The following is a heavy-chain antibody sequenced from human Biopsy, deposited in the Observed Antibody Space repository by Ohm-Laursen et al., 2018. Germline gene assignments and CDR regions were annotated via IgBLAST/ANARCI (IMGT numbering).Heavy chain of an antibody. CDR2: INHRGFT. J-gene: IGHJ3*02. Sequence: GTLSLTCTVSGVSINGGRYYWNWIRQSPGKGLKWIGEINHRGFTSNNPSLKSRVTISVDTSKNQFSLKLGSVTAADTAVYYCAKNLAVSSYALDIWGQGTMVTVSS. CDR3: AKNLAVSSYALDI. V-gene: IGHV4-39*07. CDR1: GVSINGGRYY. D-gene: IGHD2/OR15-2a*01.